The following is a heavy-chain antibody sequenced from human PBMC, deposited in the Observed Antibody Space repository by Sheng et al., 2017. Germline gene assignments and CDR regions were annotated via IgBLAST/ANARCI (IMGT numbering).Heavy chain of an antibody. J-gene: IGHJ5*02. CDR2: ISSSGRTI. D-gene: IGHD3-22*01. Sequence: EVQLVESGGDLVQPGGSLRLSCVVSGFTFSSYEMNWVRQAPGKGLEWVSYISSSGRTIYYADSVKGRFTISRDNAKNSLYLQMYSLRAEDTAVYYCARVDKGYHYDSSGHYSMSLGWFDPWGQG. V-gene: IGHV3-48*03. CDR1: GFTFSSYE. CDR3: ARVDKGYHYDSSGHYSMSLGWFDP.